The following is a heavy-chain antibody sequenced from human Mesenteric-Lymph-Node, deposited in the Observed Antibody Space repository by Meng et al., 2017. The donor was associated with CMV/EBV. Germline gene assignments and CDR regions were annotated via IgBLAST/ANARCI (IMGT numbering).Heavy chain of an antibody. Sequence: SVKVSCKASGGTFSSYAISWVRQAPGQGLEWMGGIIPIFGTANYAQKFQGRVTITTDESTSTAYMELSSLRSEDTAVYYCAREDTIFGVEAYYGMDVWGQGTTVTVSS. D-gene: IGHD3-3*01. CDR1: GGTFSSYA. V-gene: IGHV1-69*05. CDR2: IIPIFGTA. J-gene: IGHJ6*02. CDR3: AREDTIFGVEAYYGMDV.